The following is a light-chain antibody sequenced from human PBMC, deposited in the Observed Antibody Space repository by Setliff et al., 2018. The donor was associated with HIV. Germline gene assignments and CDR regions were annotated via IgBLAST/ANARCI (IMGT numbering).Light chain of an antibody. CDR2: EVT. Sequence: QSALTQPASVSGSPGQSITISCTGTSSDVGAYNYVSWYQQYPGRSPKLMIYEVTNRPSGVSNRFSGSKSGNTASLTISGLQAEDEADYYCSSYTSSSTQVFGGGTKVTV. J-gene: IGLJ2*01. CDR3: SSYTSSSTQV. CDR1: SSDVGAYNY. V-gene: IGLV2-14*01.